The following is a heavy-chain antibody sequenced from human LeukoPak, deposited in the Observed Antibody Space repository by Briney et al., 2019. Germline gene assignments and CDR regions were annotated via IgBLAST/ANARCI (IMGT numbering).Heavy chain of an antibody. CDR3: AEDPHLRVGIGYGPSTLGAFDY. V-gene: IGHV3-23*01. D-gene: IGHD5-12*01. CDR2: ISGSGGST. Sequence: GGSLRLSCAASGFTFSSYAMSWVRQAPGKGLEWVSAISGSGGSTYYADSVKGRFTISRDNSNNTLYLQMNSLRAEDTALYYCAEDPHLRVGIGYGPSTLGAFDYWGQGTLVTVSS. CDR1: GFTFSSYA. J-gene: IGHJ4*02.